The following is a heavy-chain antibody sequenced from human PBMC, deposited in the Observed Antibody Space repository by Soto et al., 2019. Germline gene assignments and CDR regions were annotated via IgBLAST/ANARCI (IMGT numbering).Heavy chain of an antibody. J-gene: IGHJ4*02. D-gene: IGHD5-18*01. CDR2: IKPDESEK. V-gene: IGHV3-7*02. CDR3: VGDGYNTIDY. Sequence: EVQLVESGGGLVQPGGSLRLSCAASGFAFSSYWMRWVRQAPGKGLEWVANIKPDESEKYYVDSVKGRFTISRDNAKNSLYFQMNSLRAEDTAVYYCVGDGYNTIDYWGQGTLVTVSS. CDR1: GFAFSSYW.